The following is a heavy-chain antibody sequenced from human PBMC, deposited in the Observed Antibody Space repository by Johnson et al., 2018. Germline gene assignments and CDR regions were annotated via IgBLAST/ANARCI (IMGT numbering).Heavy chain of an antibody. J-gene: IGHJ6*02. V-gene: IGHV3-9*01. CDR2: ISWNSGSI. CDR1: GFTFDDYA. Sequence: VQLVESGGGLVQPGRSLRLSCAASGFTFDDYAMHWVRQAPGKGLEWVSGISWNSGSIGYADSVKGRFTISRDNAKNTLHLQMNSLRAEDTAVYYCYYASYYSGMDVWGQGTTVTVSS. D-gene: IGHD1-26*01. CDR3: YYASYYSGMDV.